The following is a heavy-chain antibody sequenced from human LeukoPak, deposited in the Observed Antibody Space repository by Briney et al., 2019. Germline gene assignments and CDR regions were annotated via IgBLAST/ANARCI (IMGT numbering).Heavy chain of an antibody. CDR3: GRSVAAPADY. D-gene: IGHD6-6*01. J-gene: IGHJ4*02. CDR2: IRGDGSVK. Sequence: GGSLRLSCATSGFTLSNVWMSWVRQAPGKGLEWVGNIRGDGSVKFYLDSVKGRFTISRDNTNSVSLQMNILKAEDTAVYYCGRSVAAPADYWGQGTLVIVSS. V-gene: IGHV3-7*03. CDR1: GFTLSNVW.